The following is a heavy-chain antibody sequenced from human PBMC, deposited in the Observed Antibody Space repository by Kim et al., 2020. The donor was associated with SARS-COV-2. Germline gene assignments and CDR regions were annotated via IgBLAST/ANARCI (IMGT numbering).Heavy chain of an antibody. V-gene: IGHV7-4-1*02. CDR3: AWTLLTGFTSWFDP. CDR1: GYTFTSYD. J-gene: IGHJ5*02. Sequence: ASVKVSCKASGYTFTSYDMNWVRQAPGQGLEWMGWINTNTGNPKYAQSFKGRFVFSLDTSVSTAYLQISSLKAEDTAVYYCAWTLLTGFTSWFDPWGQG. CDR2: INTNTGNP. D-gene: IGHD3-9*01.